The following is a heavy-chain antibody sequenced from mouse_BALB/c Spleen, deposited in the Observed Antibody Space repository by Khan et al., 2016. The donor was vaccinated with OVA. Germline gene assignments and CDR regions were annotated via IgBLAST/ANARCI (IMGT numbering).Heavy chain of an antibody. D-gene: IGHD1-1*01. CDR1: GYSITSDSA. CDR2: ISYTGRT. CDR3: ASDYGSSDYYLDY. V-gene: IGHV3-2*02. J-gene: IGHJ2*01. Sequence: EVQLKESGPGLVKPSQSLSLTCTVTGYSITSDSAWNWIRQFPGNKLEWMGYISYTGRTSYTPSLKSRISFARDTSKNQFFMQLNSVTTEDTATYYCASDYGSSDYYLDYWGQVTTHTVSS.